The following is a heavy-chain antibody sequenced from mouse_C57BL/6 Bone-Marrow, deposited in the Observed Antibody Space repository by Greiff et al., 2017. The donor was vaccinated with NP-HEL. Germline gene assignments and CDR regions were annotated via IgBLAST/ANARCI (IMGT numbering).Heavy chain of an antibody. D-gene: IGHD2-12*01. CDR2: IYPGGGYT. CDR1: GYTFTNYW. Sequence: VKLMESGAELVRPGTSVKMSCKASGYTFTNYWIGWAKQRPGHGLEWIGDIYPGGGYTNYNEKFKGKATLTADKSSSTAYMQFSSLTSEDSAIYYGAREYYSFDYWGQGTTLTVSS. V-gene: IGHV1-63*01. J-gene: IGHJ2*01. CDR3: AREYYSFDY.